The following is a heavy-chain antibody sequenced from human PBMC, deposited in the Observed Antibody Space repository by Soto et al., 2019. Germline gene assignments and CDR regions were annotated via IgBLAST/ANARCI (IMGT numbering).Heavy chain of an antibody. CDR1: GYTFTSYY. CDR3: AREGGSSSGLWDYYYYGMDV. CDR2: INPSGGST. Sequence: ASVKVSCKASGYTFTSYYMHWVRQAPGQGLEWMGIINPSGGSTSYAQKFQGRVTMTRDTSTSTVYMELSSLRSEDTAVYYCAREGGSSSGLWDYYYYGMDVWGQGTTVTVSS. D-gene: IGHD6-6*01. V-gene: IGHV1-46*01. J-gene: IGHJ6*02.